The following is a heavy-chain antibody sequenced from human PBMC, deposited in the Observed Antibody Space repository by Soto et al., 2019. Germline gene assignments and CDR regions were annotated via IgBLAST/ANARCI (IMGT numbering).Heavy chain of an antibody. V-gene: IGHV1-69*02. J-gene: IGHJ6*02. CDR2: IIPILGIA. CDR1: GGTFSSYT. Sequence: QVQLVQSGAEVKKPGSSVKVSCKASGGTFSSYTISWVRQAPGQGLEWMGRIIPILGIANYAQKFQGRVTITADKSMXTAYXXLSSLXXEXXXXXXXXXXXXXXXXXXXXXXXXXXXVXGQGTTVTVSS. CDR3: XXXXXXXXXXXXXXXXXXXXV.